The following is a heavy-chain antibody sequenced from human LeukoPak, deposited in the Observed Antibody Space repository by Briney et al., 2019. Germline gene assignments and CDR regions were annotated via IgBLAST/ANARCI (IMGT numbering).Heavy chain of an antibody. Sequence: ASVKVSCKASGYTFTSYGISWVRQAPGQGLEWMGWISAYNGNTNYAQKLQGRVTMTTDTSTSTAYMELRSLRSDATAVYYCARDRSQTYYYDSSGYRTFDYWGQGTLVTVSS. CDR3: ARDRSQTYYYDSSGYRTFDY. V-gene: IGHV1-18*01. D-gene: IGHD3-22*01. CDR1: GYTFTSYG. J-gene: IGHJ4*02. CDR2: ISAYNGNT.